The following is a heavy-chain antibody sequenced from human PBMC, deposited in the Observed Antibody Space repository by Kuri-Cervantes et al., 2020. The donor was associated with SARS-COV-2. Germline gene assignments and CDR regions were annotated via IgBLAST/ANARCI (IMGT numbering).Heavy chain of an antibody. CDR1: GGSFSGYY. CDR3: ARGGRYCSSTSCLPYYYYYGMDV. CDR2: INHSGST. D-gene: IGHD2-2*01. V-gene: IGHV4-34*01. Sequence: ESLKISCAVYGGSFSGYYWSWIRQPPGKGLEWIGEINHSGSTNYNPSLKSRVTISVDTSKNQFSLKLSSVTAADTAVYYCARGGRYCSSTSCLPYYYYYGMDVWGQGTTVTVSS. J-gene: IGHJ6*02.